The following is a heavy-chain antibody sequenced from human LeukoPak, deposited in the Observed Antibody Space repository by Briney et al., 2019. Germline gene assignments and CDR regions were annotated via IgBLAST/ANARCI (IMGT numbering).Heavy chain of an antibody. CDR1: GYSISSGYY. CDR3: ARERYYYGSGSSKPFDY. D-gene: IGHD3-10*01. J-gene: IGHJ4*02. Sequence: SETLSLTCAVSGYSISSGYYWGWIWQPPGKGLEWIGSIYHSGSTYYNPSLKSRVTISVDTSKNQFSLKLSSVTAADTAVYYCARERYYYGSGSSKPFDYWGQGTLVTVSS. V-gene: IGHV4-38-2*02. CDR2: IYHSGST.